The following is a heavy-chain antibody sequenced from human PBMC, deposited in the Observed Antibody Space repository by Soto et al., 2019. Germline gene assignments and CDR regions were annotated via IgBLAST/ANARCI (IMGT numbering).Heavy chain of an antibody. Sequence: ASVKVSCKASGYTFTSYGISWVRQAPGQGLEWMGWISAYNGNTNYAQKLQGRVTMTTDTSTSTAYMELRSLRSDDTAVYYCARDSLLAVADAFDIWAQGTMVTVSS. CDR3: ARDSLLAVADAFDI. V-gene: IGHV1-18*01. J-gene: IGHJ3*02. CDR1: GYTFTSYG. CDR2: ISAYNGNT. D-gene: IGHD6-19*01.